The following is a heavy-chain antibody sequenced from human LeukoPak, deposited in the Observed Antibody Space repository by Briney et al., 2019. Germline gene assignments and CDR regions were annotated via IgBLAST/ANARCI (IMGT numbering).Heavy chain of an antibody. CDR3: ARSHMGSANYYYYYYYMDV. J-gene: IGHJ6*03. CDR2: IYYSGST. D-gene: IGHD3-10*01. CDR1: GGSISSYY. V-gene: IGHV4-59*01. Sequence: SETLSLTCTVSGGSISSYYWSWIRQPPGKGLEWIGYIYYSGSTNYNPSLKSRITISVDTSKNQFSLKLSSVTAADTAVYYCARSHMGSANYYYYYYYMDVWGKGTTVTVSS.